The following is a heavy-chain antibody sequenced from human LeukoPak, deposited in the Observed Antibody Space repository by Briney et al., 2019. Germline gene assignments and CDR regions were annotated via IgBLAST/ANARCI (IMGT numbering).Heavy chain of an antibody. Sequence: ASVKVSCKASGYTFTSYYMHWVRQAPGQGLEWMGIINPSGGSTSYAQKFQGSVTMTRDTSTSTVYIELSSLRSEVTAVYYCAGDFVPRNGMDVWGQGTTVTVSS. CDR1: GYTFTSYY. CDR2: INPSGGST. J-gene: IGHJ6*02. D-gene: IGHD3-3*01. CDR3: AGDFVPRNGMDV. V-gene: IGHV1-46*01.